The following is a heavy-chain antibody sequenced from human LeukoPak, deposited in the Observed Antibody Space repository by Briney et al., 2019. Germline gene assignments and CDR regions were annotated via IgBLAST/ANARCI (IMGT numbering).Heavy chain of an antibody. CDR1: GYTFTSYY. V-gene: IGHV1-46*01. D-gene: IGHD3-22*01. J-gene: IGHJ5*02. CDR2: INPSGGST. CDR3: ARTPKDYYDSSGYYGWFDP. Sequence: ASVKVSCKASGYTFTSYYMHWVRQAPGQGLEWMGIINPSGGSTSYAQKFQGRVTMTRDTSTSTVYMELSSLRSEDTAVYYCARTPKDYYDSSGYYGWFDPWGQGTLVTVSS.